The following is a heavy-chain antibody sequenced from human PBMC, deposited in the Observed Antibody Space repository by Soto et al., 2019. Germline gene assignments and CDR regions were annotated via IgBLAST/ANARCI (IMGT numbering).Heavy chain of an antibody. CDR1: GDSVSSNSAA. V-gene: IGHV6-1*01. D-gene: IGHD3-3*01. J-gene: IGHJ6*02. Sequence: PSQTLSLTCAISGDSVSSNSAAWNWIRQSPSRGLEWLGRTYYRSKLYNDYAVSVKSRITINPDTSKNQFSLQLNSVTPEDTAVYYCARDPALRFLESYYGMDVWGQGTTVTVSS. CDR3: ARDPALRFLESYYGMDV. CDR2: TYYRSKLYN.